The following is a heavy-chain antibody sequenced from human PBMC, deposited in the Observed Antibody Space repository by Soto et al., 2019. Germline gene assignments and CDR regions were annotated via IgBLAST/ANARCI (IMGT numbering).Heavy chain of an antibody. D-gene: IGHD1-26*01. J-gene: IGHJ4*02. V-gene: IGHV4-59*01. CDR2: IYYSGST. CDR3: ARIVGATKVVDY. CDR1: GGSISSYY. Sequence: TLSLTCTVSGGSISSYYWSWIRQPPGKGLEWIGYIYYSGSTNYNPSLKSRVTISVDTSKNQFSLKLSSVTAADTAVYYCARIVGATKVVDYWGQGTLVTVSS.